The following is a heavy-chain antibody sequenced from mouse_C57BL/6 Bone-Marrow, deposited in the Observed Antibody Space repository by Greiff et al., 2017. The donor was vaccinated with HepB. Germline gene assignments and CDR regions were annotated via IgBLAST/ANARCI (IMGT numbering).Heavy chain of an antibody. J-gene: IGHJ3*01. CDR2: IHPNSGST. CDR1: GYTFTSYW. CDR3: ATIYYGSSWFAD. D-gene: IGHD1-1*01. V-gene: IGHV1-64*01. Sequence: VQLQQSGAELVKPGASVKLSCKASGYTFTSYWMHWVKQRPGQGLEWIGMIHPNSGSTNYNEKFKSKATLTVDKSSSTAYMQLSRLTSEDSAVYYCATIYYGSSWFADWGQGTLVTVSS.